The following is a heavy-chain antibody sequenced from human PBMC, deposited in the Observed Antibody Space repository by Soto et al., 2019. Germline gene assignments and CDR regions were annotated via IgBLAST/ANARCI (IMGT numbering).Heavy chain of an antibody. D-gene: IGHD1-1*01. CDR1: GLTISGKKY. V-gene: IGHV3-53*01. J-gene: IGHJ3*01. CDR2: LYDVDGS. Sequence: GGSLRLSCAAFGLTISGKKYVAWVRQAPGKGLEWVSALYDVDGSFYADSVKGRFTTSSDSSKTTVYLQVNDLRPDDTAVYYCATWHEREHAYDVWGQGTTVTVSS. CDR3: ATWHEREHAYDV.